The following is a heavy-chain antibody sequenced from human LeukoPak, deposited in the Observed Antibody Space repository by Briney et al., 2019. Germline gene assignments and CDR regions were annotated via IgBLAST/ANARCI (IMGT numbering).Heavy chain of an antibody. CDR2: IWYDGSNK. CDR3: ARVSGYSGTWYVDY. J-gene: IGHJ4*02. CDR1: GFTVSSNY. D-gene: IGHD6-13*01. Sequence: GGSLRLSCAASGFTVSSNYMSWVRQAPGKGLEWVTIIWYDGSNKYYADFVKGRFTTSRDNSKNTLYLQMNSLGADDTAVYYCARVSGYSGTWYVDYWGQGTLVTVSS. V-gene: IGHV3-33*08.